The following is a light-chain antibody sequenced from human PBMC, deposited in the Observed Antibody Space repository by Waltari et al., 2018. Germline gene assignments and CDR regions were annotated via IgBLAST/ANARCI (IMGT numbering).Light chain of an antibody. CDR1: QSVGRY. J-gene: IGKJ1*01. CDR3: QMYVRLPVT. Sequence: EIVLTQSPGTLSLSPGERATLSCRASQSVGRYLAWYKQQHGQAPRLLIYDASTRATGIPDRFSGGGSGTDFSLTISRLEPDDFAVYYCQMYVRLPVTFGQGTKVEI. V-gene: IGKV3-20*01. CDR2: DAS.